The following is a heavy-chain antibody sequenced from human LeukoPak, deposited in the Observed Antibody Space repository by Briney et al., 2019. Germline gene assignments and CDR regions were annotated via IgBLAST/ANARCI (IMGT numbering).Heavy chain of an antibody. Sequence: GASVKVSCKASGYTFTSYGISWVRQAPGQGLEWMGWISAYNGNTNYAQKLQGRVTMTTDTSTSTAYMELRSLRSDDTAVYYCARDNSVGDVAWWFDPWGQGTLVTVSS. CDR3: ARDNSVGDVAWWFDP. V-gene: IGHV1-18*01. CDR1: GYTFTSYG. D-gene: IGHD1-26*01. J-gene: IGHJ5*02. CDR2: ISAYNGNT.